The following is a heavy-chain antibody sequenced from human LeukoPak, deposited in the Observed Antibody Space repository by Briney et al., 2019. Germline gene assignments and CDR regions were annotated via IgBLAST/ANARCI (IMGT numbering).Heavy chain of an antibody. CDR2: INPNNGDT. CDR3: ARDQIAAPDHFDY. CDR1: GYTFTGYY. D-gene: IGHD6-6*01. V-gene: IGHV1-2*02. J-gene: IGHJ4*02. Sequence: ASVKVSCKSSGYTFTGYYMHWVRQAPGQGLEWMGWINPNNGDTKLAQNFQGRVTLTRDMSITTAYMEINRLRSDDTAVYYCARDQIAAPDHFDYWGQGTVVIVST.